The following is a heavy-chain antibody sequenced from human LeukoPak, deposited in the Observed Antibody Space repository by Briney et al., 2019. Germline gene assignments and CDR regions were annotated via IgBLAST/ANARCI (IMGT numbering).Heavy chain of an antibody. J-gene: IGHJ4*02. CDR2: ISYSGIA. D-gene: IGHD2/OR15-2a*01. CDR3: ARVLYDYSFDF. Sequence: MSSETLSLTCTVSGGSISSGGYYWSWIRQHPGKGLEWIGCISYSGIAYYNPSLKSRVIVSVDTSRNQFSLDLSSVTAADTALYYCARVLYDYSFDFWGQGTLVTVSS. V-gene: IGHV4-31*03. CDR1: GGSISSGGYY.